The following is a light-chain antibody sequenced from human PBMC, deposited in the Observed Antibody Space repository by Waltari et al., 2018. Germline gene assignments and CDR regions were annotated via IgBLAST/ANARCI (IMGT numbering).Light chain of an antibody. CDR3: QQYDKLPLT. J-gene: IGKJ4*01. Sequence: DIHMTQFPSSLSASVGGRVPITWQATQDIRNHLTWYHQKPGNAPKLLVYDASRLQSGVPSRFGGSRSGTYFTFPISSLQAEDAATYYCQQYDKLPLTFGGGTKVDI. CDR2: DAS. V-gene: IGKV1-33*01. CDR1: QDIRNH.